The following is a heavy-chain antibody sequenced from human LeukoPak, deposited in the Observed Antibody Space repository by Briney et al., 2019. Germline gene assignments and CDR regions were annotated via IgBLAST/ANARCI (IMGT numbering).Heavy chain of an antibody. CDR1: GGSISSSSYY. CDR3: ARVPNEATFDY. V-gene: IGHV4-30-4*08. D-gene: IGHD1-14*01. CDR2: IYYSGST. Sequence: SETLSLTCTVSGGSISSSSYYWSWIRQPPGKGLEWIGYIYYSGSTYYNPSLKSRVTISVDTSKNQFSLKLSSVTAADTAVYYCARVPNEATFDYWGQGTLVTVSS. J-gene: IGHJ4*02.